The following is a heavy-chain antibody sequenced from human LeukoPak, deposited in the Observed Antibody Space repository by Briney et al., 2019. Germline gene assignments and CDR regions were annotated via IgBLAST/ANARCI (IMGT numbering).Heavy chain of an antibody. CDR3: ARKIAAKRYYYYYYYMDV. CDR2: IYHSGST. CDR1: GYSISSGYY. V-gene: IGHV4-38-2*01. J-gene: IGHJ6*03. D-gene: IGHD6-6*01. Sequence: PSETLSLTCAVSGYSISSGYYWGWIRQPPGKGLEWIGSIYHSGSTYYNPSLKSRVTISVDTSKNQFSLKLSSVTAADTAVYYCARKIAAKRYYYYYYYMDVWGKGTTVTVSS.